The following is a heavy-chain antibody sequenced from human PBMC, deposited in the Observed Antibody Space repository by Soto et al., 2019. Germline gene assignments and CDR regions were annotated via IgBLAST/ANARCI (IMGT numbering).Heavy chain of an antibody. V-gene: IGHV4-34*01. CDR1: GGSFSGYY. CDR2: INHSGST. Sequence: SETLSLTCAVYGGSFSGYYWSWIRQPPGKGLEWIGEINHSGSTNYNPSLKSRVTISVDTSKNQFSLKLSSVTAADTAVYYCAGGGSSSWYSGNYYYGMDVWGQGTTVTVSS. J-gene: IGHJ6*02. CDR3: AGGGSSSWYSGNYYYGMDV. D-gene: IGHD6-13*01.